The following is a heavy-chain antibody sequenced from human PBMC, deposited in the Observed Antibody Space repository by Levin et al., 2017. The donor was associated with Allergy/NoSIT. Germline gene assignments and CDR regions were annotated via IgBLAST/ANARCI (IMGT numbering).Heavy chain of an antibody. D-gene: IGHD5-18*01. CDR2: ISWNSGSI. Sequence: SLKISCAASGFTFDDYAMHWVRQAPGKGLEWVSGISWNSGSIGYADSVKGRFTISRDNAKNSLYLQMNSLRAEDTALYYCAKDSSEHDTAMVTVFDYWGQGTLVTVSS. V-gene: IGHV3-9*01. J-gene: IGHJ4*02. CDR3: AKDSSEHDTAMVTVFDY. CDR1: GFTFDDYA.